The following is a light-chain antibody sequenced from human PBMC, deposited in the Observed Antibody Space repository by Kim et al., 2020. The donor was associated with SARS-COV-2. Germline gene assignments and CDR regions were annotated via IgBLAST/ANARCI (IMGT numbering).Light chain of an antibody. J-gene: IGKJ1*01. CDR2: GAS. CDR3: QHYNIWPWT. V-gene: IGKV3-15*01. Sequence: EIVMMQSPATLSVSPGERATLSCRASQSLSANLAWYQQKPGQGPRLLIYGASTRATGIPARFSGSGSGTEFTLTISSLQSEDFAVYYCQHYNIWPWTFGQGTKVDIK. CDR1: QSLSAN.